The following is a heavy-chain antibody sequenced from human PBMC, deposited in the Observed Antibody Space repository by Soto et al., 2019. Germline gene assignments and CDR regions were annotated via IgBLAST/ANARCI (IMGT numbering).Heavy chain of an antibody. V-gene: IGHV1-69*13. Sequence: SVKVSCEASGGTFSTYAINCVRQAPGQGLEWMGGIIPIFGAANYAQKFQGRVTITADESTSTAYMELGSLRSEDTAVYYCARVTMVRGVHNWFDPWGQGTLVTVSS. CDR1: GGTFSTYA. CDR2: IIPIFGAA. J-gene: IGHJ5*02. CDR3: ARVTMVRGVHNWFDP. D-gene: IGHD3-10*01.